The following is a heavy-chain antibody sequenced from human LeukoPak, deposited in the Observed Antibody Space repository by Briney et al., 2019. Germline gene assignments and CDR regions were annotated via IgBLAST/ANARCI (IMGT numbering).Heavy chain of an antibody. V-gene: IGHV4-59*01. CDR2: IYYSGST. J-gene: IGHJ3*02. CDR1: GGSISSYY. Sequence: PSETLSLTCTVSGGSISSYYWSWIRQPPGKGLEWIGYIYYSGSTNYNPSLKSRVTISVDTSKNQFSLKLSSVTAADTAVYYCARGVISGWYRLDIWGQGTMVTVSS. D-gene: IGHD6-19*01. CDR3: ARGVISGWYRLDI.